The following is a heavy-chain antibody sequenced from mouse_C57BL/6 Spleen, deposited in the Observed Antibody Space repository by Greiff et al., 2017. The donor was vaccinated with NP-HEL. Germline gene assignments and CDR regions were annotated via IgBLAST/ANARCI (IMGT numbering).Heavy chain of an antibody. CDR1: GFTFNTYA. CDR2: IRSKSSNYAT. V-gene: IGHV10-3*01. J-gene: IGHJ3*01. CDR3: VRDGNYGSSPWFAY. Sequence: DVQLVESGGGLVQPKGSLKLSCAASGFTFNTYAMHWVRQAPGKGLEWVARIRSKSSNYATYYADSVKDRFTISRDDSQSMLYLQMNNLKTEDTAMYYCVRDGNYGSSPWFAYWGQGTLVTVSA. D-gene: IGHD1-1*01.